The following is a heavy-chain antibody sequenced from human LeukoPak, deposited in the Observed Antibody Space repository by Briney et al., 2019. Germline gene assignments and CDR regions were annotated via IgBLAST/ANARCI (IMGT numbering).Heavy chain of an antibody. Sequence: GGSLRLSCAASGFTFSSYGMHWVRQAPGKGLEWVAVMWYDGSNKYYADSVKGRFTISRDNSKNTLYLQMNSLRAEDTAVYYCARDILWFGERFYGMDVWGKGTTVTVSS. V-gene: IGHV3-33*01. CDR1: GFTFSSYG. D-gene: IGHD3-10*01. J-gene: IGHJ6*04. CDR2: MWYDGSNK. CDR3: ARDILWFGERFYGMDV.